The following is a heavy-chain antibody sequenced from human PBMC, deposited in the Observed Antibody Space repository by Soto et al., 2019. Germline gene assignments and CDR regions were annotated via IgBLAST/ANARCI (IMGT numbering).Heavy chain of an antibody. CDR3: ARVRASGSRFSRAFDI. CDR1: GGSFSGYY. V-gene: IGHV4-34*01. J-gene: IGHJ3*02. Sequence: PSETLSLTCAVYGGSFSGYYWSWIRQPPGKGLEWIGEINHSGSTNYNPSLKSRVTISVDTSKNQFSLKLSSVTAADTAVYYCARVRASGSRFSRAFDIWGQGTMVTVSS. D-gene: IGHD3-10*01. CDR2: INHSGST.